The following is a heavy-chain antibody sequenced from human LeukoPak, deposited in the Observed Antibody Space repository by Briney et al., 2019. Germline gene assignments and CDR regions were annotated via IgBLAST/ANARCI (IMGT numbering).Heavy chain of an antibody. CDR3: ARVGSTWSYYFDY. CDR2: INYRGST. V-gene: IGHV4-30-4*01. CDR1: GASISREDYY. D-gene: IGHD3-10*01. Sequence: SQTLSLTCTVSGASISREDYYWRWVRQPPGKGLEWIAHINYRGSTYYDPSLKKRATISADTCKSQFSLTLNSVTAADTAIYFCARVGSTWSYYFDYWGQGTLATVSS. J-gene: IGHJ4*02.